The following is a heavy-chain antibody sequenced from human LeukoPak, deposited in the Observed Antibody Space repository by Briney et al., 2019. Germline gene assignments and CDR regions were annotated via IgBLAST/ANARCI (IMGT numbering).Heavy chain of an antibody. CDR1: GGSISSGSYY. V-gene: IGHV4-61*02. J-gene: IGHJ5*02. CDR3: AREQGGFSYYYDSSGYYL. D-gene: IGHD3-22*01. Sequence: SETLSLTCTVSGGSISSGSYYWRWIRQPAGKGLEWIGRIYTSGSTNYNPSFKSRVTISVDTSKNQFSLKLSSVTAADTAVYYCAREQGGFSYYYDSSGYYLWGQGTLVTVSS. CDR2: IYTSGST.